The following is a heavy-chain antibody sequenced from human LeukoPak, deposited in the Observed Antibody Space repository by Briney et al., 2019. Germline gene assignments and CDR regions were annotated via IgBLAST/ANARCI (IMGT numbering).Heavy chain of an antibody. V-gene: IGHV4-59*01. J-gene: IGHJ6*03. CDR2: IYYSGST. CDR1: GDPILCYL. CDR3: ARSLPDYYYYMDV. Sequence: PSETLFLTCCVPGDPILCYLWGSIRQPPGKGLEWIGYIYYSGSTNYNPSLKSRVTISVDPSKNQFSLKLSSVTAADTAVYYCARSLPDYYYYMDVWGKGTTVTVS.